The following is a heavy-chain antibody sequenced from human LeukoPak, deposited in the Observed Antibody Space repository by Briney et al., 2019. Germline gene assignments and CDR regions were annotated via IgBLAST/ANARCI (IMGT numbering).Heavy chain of an antibody. J-gene: IGHJ4*02. CDR3: ARAYPSTRPCVRGTVDY. CDR1: GGSFSGYY. CDR2: INHSGST. D-gene: IGHD3-16*01. V-gene: IGHV4-34*01. Sequence: PSETLSLTCAVYGGSFSGYYWSWIRQPPGKGLEWIGEINHSGSTNYNPSLKSRVTISVDTSKNQFSLKLSSVTAADTAVYYCARAYPSTRPCVRGTVDYWGQGTLVTVSS.